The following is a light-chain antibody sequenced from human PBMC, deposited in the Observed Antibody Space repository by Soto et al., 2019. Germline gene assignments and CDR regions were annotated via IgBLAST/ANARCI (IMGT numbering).Light chain of an antibody. CDR3: QQYYSYPIT. V-gene: IGKV1-8*01. Sequence: AILMTQSPSSFSASPGDSVTITCRASQGISSYLAWYQQKPGKAPKLLIYAASTLQSGVPSRFSGSGSGTDFTLTISCLQSEDFATYYCQQYYSYPITFGPGTKVDIK. CDR2: AAS. CDR1: QGISSY. J-gene: IGKJ3*01.